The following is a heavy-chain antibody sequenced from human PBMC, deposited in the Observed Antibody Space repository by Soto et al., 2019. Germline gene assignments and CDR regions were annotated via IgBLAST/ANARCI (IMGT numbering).Heavy chain of an antibody. J-gene: IGHJ3*02. D-gene: IGHD2-8*01. Sequence: PGGSLRLSCAASGFTSTNYVMNWVRQAPGKGLEWVSSISGSGTTTFYADSVKGRFIISRDNFKNTLYLQMNSLRAEDTALYYCAKDRVGGVPDAFDIWGQGTMVTVSS. V-gene: IGHV3-23*01. CDR1: GFTSTNYV. CDR3: AKDRVGGVPDAFDI. CDR2: ISGSGTTT.